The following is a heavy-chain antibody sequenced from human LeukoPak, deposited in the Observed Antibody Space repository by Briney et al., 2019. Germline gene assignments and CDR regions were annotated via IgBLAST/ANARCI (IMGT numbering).Heavy chain of an antibody. CDR2: IKSKTDGGTT. J-gene: IGHJ4*02. D-gene: IGHD4-17*01. Sequence: PGGPLRLSCAASGFTFSNAWMSWVRQAPGKGLEWVGRIKSKTDGGTTDYAAPVKGRFTISRDDSKNTLYLQMNSLKTEDTAVYYCTTETTVLNVGDYWGQGTLVTVSS. CDR3: TTETTVLNVGDY. V-gene: IGHV3-15*01. CDR1: GFTFSNAW.